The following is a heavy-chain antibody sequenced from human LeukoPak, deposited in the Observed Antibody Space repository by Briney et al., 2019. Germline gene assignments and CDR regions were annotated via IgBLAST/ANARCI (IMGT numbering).Heavy chain of an antibody. J-gene: IGHJ1*01. CDR2: IFQSETT. D-gene: IGHD2-21*01. Sequence: PSETLSLTCTVSGGSINSGGYYWSWIRQPPGKGLEWIGYIFQSETTYYNPSLKSRFTISVDSSKNQFSLRLTSVTAADTAVYYCARSDYCCGDCYVSHWCQGTLVTVSS. CDR3: ARSDYCCGDCYVSH. V-gene: IGHV4-30-2*01. CDR1: GGSINSGGYY.